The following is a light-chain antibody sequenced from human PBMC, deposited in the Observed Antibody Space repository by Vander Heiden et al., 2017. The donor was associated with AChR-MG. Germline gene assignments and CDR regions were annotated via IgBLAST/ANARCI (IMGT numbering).Light chain of an antibody. Sequence: IVLTQSPVTLSVSPGERATLSCRASHSVGSMLAWYQQKPGQAPRLLIYGASTRATAIPARFSGSGSGSAFTLTINNLQSEDVAVYYCQQEDDWPFSFGQGTKVEIK. CDR3: QQEDDWPFS. J-gene: IGKJ2*03. V-gene: IGKV3-15*01. CDR2: GAS. CDR1: HSVGSM.